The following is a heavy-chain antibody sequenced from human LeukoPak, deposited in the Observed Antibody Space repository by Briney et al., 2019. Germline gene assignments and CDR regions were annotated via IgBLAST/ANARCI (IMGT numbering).Heavy chain of an antibody. CDR3: ARGEWESFDY. Sequence: GGTLRLSCAASGFTFSSYGMSWVRQAPGKGLEWVSSISSSSSYIYYADSVKGRFTISRDNAKNSLYLQMNSLRAEDTAVYYCARGEWESFDYWGQGTLVTVSS. V-gene: IGHV3-21*01. CDR1: GFTFSSYG. J-gene: IGHJ4*02. D-gene: IGHD1-26*01. CDR2: ISSSSSYI.